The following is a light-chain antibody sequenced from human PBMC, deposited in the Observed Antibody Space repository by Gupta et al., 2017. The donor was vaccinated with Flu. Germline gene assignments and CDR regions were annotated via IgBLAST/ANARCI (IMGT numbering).Light chain of an antibody. CDR1: NIGSKN. Sequence: GQTARITGGGNNIGSKNVHWYQQKPGQAPVLDIDRDSNRPSGVPERFSGSNSGNTATRTISRAQAGDEADYDCQVWDSGTADVVFGGGTKLTVL. V-gene: IGLV3-9*01. J-gene: IGLJ2*01. CDR3: QVWDSGTADVV. CDR2: RDS.